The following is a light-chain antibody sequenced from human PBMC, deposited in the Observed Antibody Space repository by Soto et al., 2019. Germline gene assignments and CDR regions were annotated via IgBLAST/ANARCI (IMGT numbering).Light chain of an antibody. CDR1: QSISSW. CDR2: DAS. V-gene: IGKV1-5*01. CDR3: QHYNCYCPK. Sequence: DIQMTQSPSTLSASVGDRVTITCRASQSISSWLAGYQQKPWKAPKLLLYDASSLEGGVPSPFRGSGSVSEFTFTISGLQPDDVVPYYCQHYNCYCPKFGRGTYVEVK. J-gene: IGKJ1*01.